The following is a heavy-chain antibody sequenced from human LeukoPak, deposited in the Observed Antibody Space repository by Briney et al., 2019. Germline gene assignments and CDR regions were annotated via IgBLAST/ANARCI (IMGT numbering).Heavy chain of an antibody. CDR2: IYSGGNI. Sequence: GGSLRLSCAASGFTVSSTYMSWVRQAPGKGLEWVSVIYSGGNIYYIESVKGRFTISRDNNRNSLFLQMYGLRAEDTAVYFCARENGYCSGSDCYSYFDSWGQGTLVTVSS. D-gene: IGHD2-15*01. CDR3: ARENGYCSGSDCYSYFDS. CDR1: GFTVSSTY. J-gene: IGHJ4*02. V-gene: IGHV3-53*01.